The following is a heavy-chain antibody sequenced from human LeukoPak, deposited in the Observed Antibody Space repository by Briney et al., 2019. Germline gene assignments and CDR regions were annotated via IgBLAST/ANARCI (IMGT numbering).Heavy chain of an antibody. CDR1: GGSISSFY. CDR2: IHTSGNT. D-gene: IGHD3-16*02. V-gene: IGHV4-4*09. Sequence: SETLSFTCTVSGGSISSFYCSWIRQPPGKQLEWIGYIHTSGNTNHNPSLKSRVTMSVDTSKNQFSLHLSSVTAADTAVYYCARLHDPQISFNWFDTWGQGTLVTVSS. J-gene: IGHJ5*02. CDR3: ARLHDPQISFNWFDT.